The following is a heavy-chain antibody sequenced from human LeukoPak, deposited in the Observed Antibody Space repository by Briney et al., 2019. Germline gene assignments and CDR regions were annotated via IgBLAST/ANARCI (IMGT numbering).Heavy chain of an antibody. CDR2: IIPIFGTA. CDR1: GGTFSSYA. J-gene: IGHJ6*03. V-gene: IGHV1-69*05. Sequence: ASVKVSCKASGGTFSSYAISWVRQAPGQGLEWMGGIIPIFGTANYAQKLQGRVTMTTDTSTSTAYMELRSLRSDDTAVYYCARDVYCSSTSCYLGYYYYYMDVWGKGTTVTVSS. D-gene: IGHD2-2*01. CDR3: ARDVYCSSTSCYLGYYYYYMDV.